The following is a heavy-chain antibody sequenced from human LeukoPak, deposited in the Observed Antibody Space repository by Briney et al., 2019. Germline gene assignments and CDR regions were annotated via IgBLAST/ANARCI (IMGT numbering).Heavy chain of an antibody. D-gene: IGHD6-13*01. Sequence: PSETLSLTCTGSGGSISSSGYYWSWIRQPPGKGLEWIGEINHSGSTNYNPSLKSRVTISVDTSKNQFSLKLSSVTAADTAVYYCARATPYSSSWYLWFDPWGQGTLVTVSS. CDR3: ARATPYSSSWYLWFDP. J-gene: IGHJ5*02. V-gene: IGHV4-39*07. CDR2: INHSGST. CDR1: GGSISSSGYY.